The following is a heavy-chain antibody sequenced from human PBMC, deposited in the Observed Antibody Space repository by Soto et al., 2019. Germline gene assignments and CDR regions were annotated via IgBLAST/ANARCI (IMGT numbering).Heavy chain of an antibody. CDR3: ARGGISHWAYFYYMDV. CDR2: IYYNGSI. V-gene: IGHV4-59*12. CDR1: GDSIRSYY. J-gene: IGHJ6*03. D-gene: IGHD2-21*01. Sequence: SETLSLTCTVSGDSIRSYYWSWVRQPPGKGLEWIGYIYYNGSISYNPSLKSRVTMSVDTSKNQFSLTLNSVTAADTATYYCARGGISHWAYFYYMDVWDRGTTVTVSS.